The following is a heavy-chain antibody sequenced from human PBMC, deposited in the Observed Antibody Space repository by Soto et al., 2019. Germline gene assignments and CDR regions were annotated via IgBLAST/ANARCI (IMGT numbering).Heavy chain of an antibody. Sequence: QVQLQESGPGLVKPSQTLSLTCTVSGGSISSGVYYWSWIRQHPGKGLEWIGHIHHTGSTYLHPSLKDRVPISVDMSENQFSRKRSSVTAADTAVYYCARDRHYEILPVSYYFYAMDFWGQGTTVTVSS. CDR3: ARDRHYEILPVSYYFYAMDF. V-gene: IGHV4-31*03. J-gene: IGHJ6*02. CDR1: GGSISSGVYY. D-gene: IGHD3-9*01. CDR2: IHHTGST.